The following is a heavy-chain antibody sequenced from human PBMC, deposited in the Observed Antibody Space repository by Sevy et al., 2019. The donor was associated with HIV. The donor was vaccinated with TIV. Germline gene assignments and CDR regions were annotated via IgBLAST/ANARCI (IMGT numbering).Heavy chain of an antibody. D-gene: IGHD6-13*01. CDR2: ISYDGSNK. J-gene: IGHJ6*02. CDR1: GFPFSSYA. Sequence: GGSLRLSCAASGFPFSSYAMHWVRQAPGKGLEWVAVISYDGSNKYYADSVKGRFTISRDNSKNTLYLQMNSLRAEDTAVYYCARDQGSGIAAAGTKRNYYYGMDVWGQGTTVTVSS. CDR3: ARDQGSGIAAAGTKRNYYYGMDV. V-gene: IGHV3-30-3*01.